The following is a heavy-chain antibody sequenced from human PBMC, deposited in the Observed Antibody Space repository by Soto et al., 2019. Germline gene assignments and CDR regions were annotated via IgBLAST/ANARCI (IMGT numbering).Heavy chain of an antibody. CDR3: ARGGQLGKENNWFDP. Sequence: ASVKVSCKASGYTFTGYYMHWVRQAPGQGLEWMGWINPNSGGTNYAQKFQGWVTMTRDTSISTAYMELSRLRSDDTAVYYCARGGQLGKENNWFDPWGQGTLVTVSS. CDR1: GYTFTGYY. V-gene: IGHV1-2*04. D-gene: IGHD6-13*01. J-gene: IGHJ5*02. CDR2: INPNSGGT.